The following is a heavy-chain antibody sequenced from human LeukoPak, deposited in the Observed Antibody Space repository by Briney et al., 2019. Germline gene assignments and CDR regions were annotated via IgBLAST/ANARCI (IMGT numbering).Heavy chain of an antibody. CDR3: ARVLYYYDSSGYSF. J-gene: IGHJ4*02. V-gene: IGHV1-18*01. D-gene: IGHD3-22*01. CDR1: GYTFTSYD. Sequence: ASMKVSCKASGYTFTSYDINWVRQATGQGLEWMGWISAYNGNTNYAQKLQGRVTMTTDTSTSTAYMELRSLRSDDTAVYYCARVLYYYDSSGYSFWGQGTLVTVSS. CDR2: ISAYNGNT.